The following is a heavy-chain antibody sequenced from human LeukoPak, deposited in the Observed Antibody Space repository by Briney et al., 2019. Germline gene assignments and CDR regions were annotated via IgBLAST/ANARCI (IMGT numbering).Heavy chain of an antibody. CDR2: IKQDGSEK. V-gene: IGHV3-7*01. D-gene: IGHD1-26*01. Sequence: GGSLRLSCAASGFTFSSYWTSWVRQAPGKGLEWVANIKQDGSEKYYVDSVKGRFTISRDNAKNSLYLQMNSLRAEDTAVYYCARMREVVGANFDYWGQGTLVTVSS. CDR1: GFTFSSYW. CDR3: ARMREVVGANFDY. J-gene: IGHJ4*02.